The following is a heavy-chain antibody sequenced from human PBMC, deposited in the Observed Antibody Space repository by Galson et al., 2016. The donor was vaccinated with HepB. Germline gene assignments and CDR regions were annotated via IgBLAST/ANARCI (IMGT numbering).Heavy chain of an antibody. Sequence: SETLSLTCSVSGGSVRIYYWGWVRQTPGKAPEWIGYISYSGSPYSSPSLKSRVAISIDTSKRQFSLTLTSVTDADTAVYYCARGPTVTTSNNWFDPWGQGALVTVSS. CDR2: ISYSGSP. V-gene: IGHV4-59*06. CDR1: GGSVRIYY. CDR3: ARGPTVTTSNNWFDP. D-gene: IGHD4-17*01. J-gene: IGHJ5*01.